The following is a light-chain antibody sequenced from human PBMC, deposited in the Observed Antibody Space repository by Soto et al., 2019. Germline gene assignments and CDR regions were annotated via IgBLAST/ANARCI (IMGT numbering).Light chain of an antibody. Sequence: DIQMTQSPSSLSASVGDRVTITCRSSQSISTYIHWYQQKPGKAPELLIYGASILQTGVPSRFSGSGSGKDFTLAINGLQHEDFAAYYCQQSNNNRYTFGQGTKLEMK. CDR1: QSISTY. J-gene: IGKJ2*01. CDR2: GAS. CDR3: QQSNNNRYT. V-gene: IGKV1-39*01.